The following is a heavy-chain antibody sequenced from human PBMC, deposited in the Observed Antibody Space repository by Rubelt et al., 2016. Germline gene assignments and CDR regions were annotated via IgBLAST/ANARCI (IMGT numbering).Heavy chain of an antibody. Sequence: QVQLQESGPGLVKPSETLSLTCTVSGGSISSGSYYWGWIRQPPGKGLEWIGSIYYSGRTYYNPSTCGRGTISLGMAKDQFSLKLTLVTAAGTAVDYCARDQGYTDFDYWGQGTLVTVSS. CDR1: GGSISSGSYY. J-gene: IGHJ4*02. CDR3: ARDQGYTDFDY. CDR2: IYYSGRT. D-gene: IGHD1-1*01. V-gene: IGHV4-39*07.